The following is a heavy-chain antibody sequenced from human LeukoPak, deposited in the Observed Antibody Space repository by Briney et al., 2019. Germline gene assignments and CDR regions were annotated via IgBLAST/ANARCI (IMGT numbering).Heavy chain of an antibody. CDR3: ARDFHSSGWYNLRPFDP. J-gene: IGHJ5*02. Sequence: ASVKVSCKASGYTFTGYFMHWVRQAPGQGLEWMGWINPNSGGTNYAQKFQGRVTMTRDTSISTAYMELSRLRSDDTAVYYCARDFHSSGWYNLRPFDPWGQGTLVTVSS. D-gene: IGHD6-19*01. V-gene: IGHV1-2*02. CDR2: INPNSGGT. CDR1: GYTFTGYF.